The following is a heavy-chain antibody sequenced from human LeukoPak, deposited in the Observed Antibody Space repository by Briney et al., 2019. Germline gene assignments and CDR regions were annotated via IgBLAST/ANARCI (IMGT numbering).Heavy chain of an antibody. V-gene: IGHV4-34*01. D-gene: IGHD3-10*01. CDR1: GGSFSGYY. CDR2: INHSGST. Sequence: SETLSLTCAVYGGSFSGYYWSWIRQPPGKGLEWIGEINHSGSTNYNPSLKSRVTISVDTSKNQFSLKLSSVTAADTAVYYCAKERLWFGELFPDYWGQGTLVTVSS. CDR3: AKERLWFGELFPDY. J-gene: IGHJ4*02.